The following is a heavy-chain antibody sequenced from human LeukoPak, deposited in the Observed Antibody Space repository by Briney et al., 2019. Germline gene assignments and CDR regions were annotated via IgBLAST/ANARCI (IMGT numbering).Heavy chain of an antibody. CDR2: IYYSGST. CDR1: GYSISSSYY. J-gene: IGHJ2*01. V-gene: IGHV4-61*01. D-gene: IGHD6-13*01. Sequence: SETLSLTCTVSGYSISSSYYWSWIRQPPGKGLEWIGYIYYSGSTNYNPSLKSRVTISVDTSKNQFSLKLSSVTAADTAVYYCASWVGGAAADYWYFDLWGRGTLVTVSP. CDR3: ASWVGGAAADYWYFDL.